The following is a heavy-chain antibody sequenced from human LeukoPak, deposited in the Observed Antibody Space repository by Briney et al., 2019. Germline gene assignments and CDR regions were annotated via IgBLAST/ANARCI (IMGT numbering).Heavy chain of an antibody. J-gene: IGHJ4*02. D-gene: IGHD6-13*01. CDR2: IYYSGST. V-gene: IGHV4-59*01. Sequence: SETLSLTCTVSGGSISSYYWSWIRQPPGKGLEWIGYIYYSGSTNYNPSLKSRVTISVDTSKNQFSLKLSSVTAADTAVYYCATYSCSWYGWEFDYWGQGTLVTVSS. CDR1: GGSISSYY. CDR3: ATYSCSWYGWEFDY.